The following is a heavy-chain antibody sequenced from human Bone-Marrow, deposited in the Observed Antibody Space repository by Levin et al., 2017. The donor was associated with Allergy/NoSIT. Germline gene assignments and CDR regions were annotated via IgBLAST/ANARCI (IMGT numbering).Heavy chain of an antibody. CDR2: IWYDGSNE. D-gene: IGHD2-15*01. J-gene: IGHJ4*02. V-gene: IGHV3-33*01. CDR1: GFTFRTYG. Sequence: GGSLRLSCAASGFTFRTYGMHWVRQAPGKGLEWVAVIWYDGSNEYYAESVKGRFTISRDNSKNTLYLQMNSLRVEDTALYYCARASIQAPYCTGGSWYEDIDYWGQGTLVTVCS. CDR3: ARASIQAPYCTGGSWYEDIDY.